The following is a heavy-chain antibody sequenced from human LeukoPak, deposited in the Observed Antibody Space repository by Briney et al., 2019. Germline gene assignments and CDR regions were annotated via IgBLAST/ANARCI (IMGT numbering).Heavy chain of an antibody. D-gene: IGHD6-13*01. J-gene: IGHJ4*02. V-gene: IGHV1-2*02. Sequence: ASVKVSCKASGYIFTGYYMHWVRQAPGQGLEWMGWINPNSGGTNYAQKFQGRVTMTRDTSISTAYMELSRLRSDDTAVYYCARTNASSWPRYFDYWGQGTLVTVSS. CDR2: INPNSGGT. CDR1: GYIFTGYY. CDR3: ARTNASSWPRYFDY.